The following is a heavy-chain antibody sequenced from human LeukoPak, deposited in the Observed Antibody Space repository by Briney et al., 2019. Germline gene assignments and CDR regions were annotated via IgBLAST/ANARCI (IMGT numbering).Heavy chain of an antibody. CDR3: ARQVGNNYYAAYFDC. D-gene: IGHD3-10*01. CDR2: IFPGDSDT. V-gene: IGHV5-51*01. J-gene: IGHJ4*02. CDR1: GYNFTSYW. Sequence: GESLKISCKGSGYNFTSYWIGWVRQIPGKGLEWMGIIFPGDSDTRYSPSFQGQVTISADKSISTAYLQWSSLKASDTAIYYCARQVGNNYYAAYFDCWGQGTLVTVSS.